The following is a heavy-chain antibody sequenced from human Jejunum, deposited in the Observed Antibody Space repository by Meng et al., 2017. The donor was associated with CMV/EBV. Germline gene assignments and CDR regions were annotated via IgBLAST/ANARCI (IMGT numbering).Heavy chain of an antibody. CDR2: IHCGKSRN. V-gene: IGHV5-51*01. CDR1: GNTVGTTW. CDR3: AGHSDASWVGY. D-gene: IGHD2-2*01. Sequence: KTSGNTVGTTWMGWGRQRAGKDLGGIGKIHCGKSRNRNSPLFQGQVTISAEKSLNSAYLQWNSLQASDTAMYYCAGHSDASWVGYWGQGTLVTVSS. J-gene: IGHJ4*02.